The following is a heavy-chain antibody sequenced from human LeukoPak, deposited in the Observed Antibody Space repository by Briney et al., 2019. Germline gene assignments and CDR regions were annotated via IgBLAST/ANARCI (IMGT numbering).Heavy chain of an antibody. CDR2: IHPRRGDT. V-gene: IGHV1-2*02. CDR3: ARDRDYAMGSYYRGCIES. CDR1: GYSFTSFY. Sequence: GASVKVTCKTSGYSFTSFYIHWVRQAPGQGREWMGWIHPRRGDTNYAQKFQGRVTMTRDTSISTAYLDLSSLRSDDTAVYYCARDRDYAMGSYYRGCIESWGQGTPVTVSP. J-gene: IGHJ4*02. D-gene: IGHD3-10*01.